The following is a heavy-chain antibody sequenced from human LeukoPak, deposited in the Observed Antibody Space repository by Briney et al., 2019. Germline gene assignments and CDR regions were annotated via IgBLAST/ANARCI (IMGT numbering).Heavy chain of an antibody. J-gene: IGHJ4*02. CDR1: GYTFTSYD. Sequence: ASVKVSCKASGYTFTSYDINWVRQATGQGLEWMGWMNPNSGNTGYAQKFQGRVTMTRNTSISTVYMELSSLRSEDTAVYYCARGALFSFVLEGVNFDYWGQGTLVTVSS. CDR2: MNPNSGNT. CDR3: ARGALFSFVLEGVNFDY. D-gene: IGHD2-21*01. V-gene: IGHV1-8*01.